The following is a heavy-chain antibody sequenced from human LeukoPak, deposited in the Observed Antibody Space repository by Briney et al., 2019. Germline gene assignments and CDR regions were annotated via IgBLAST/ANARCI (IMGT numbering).Heavy chain of an antibody. CDR3: AREVTAIPYYYYYYMDV. CDR1: GFTFSSYW. Sequence: GGSLRLSCAASGFTFSSYWMSWVRQAPGKGLEWVANIKQDGSEKYYVDSVKGRFTISRDNAKNSLYLHMYSLRAEDTAVYYCAREVTAIPYYYYYYMDVWGKGTTVTVSS. V-gene: IGHV3-7*01. J-gene: IGHJ6*03. D-gene: IGHD2-21*02. CDR2: IKQDGSEK.